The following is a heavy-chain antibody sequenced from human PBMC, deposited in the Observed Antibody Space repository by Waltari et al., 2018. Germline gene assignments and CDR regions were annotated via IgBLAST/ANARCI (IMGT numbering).Heavy chain of an antibody. D-gene: IGHD3-10*01. V-gene: IGHV4-38-2*01. CDR1: GYSISSGYY. J-gene: IGHJ6*02. CDR3: ARGGGLLRGVSGYGYGMDV. CDR2: INHIGLT. Sequence: QVQLQGSGPRLVTPSETLSLNCAVSGYSISSGYYWAWIRQPPGKGLEWMGTINHIGLTYYNPSLKSRVTISVDTSKNHFSLEMRSVTAADTAVYYCARGGGLLRGVSGYGYGMDVWGQGTTVTVSS.